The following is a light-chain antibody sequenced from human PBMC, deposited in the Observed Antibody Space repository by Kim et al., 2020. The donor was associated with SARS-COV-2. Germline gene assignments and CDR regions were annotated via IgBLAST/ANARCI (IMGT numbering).Light chain of an antibody. Sequence: ASLGDTVTISCRAGQTIETNLAWYQQKPGKAPKLLIYDVSTLKSGVPSRFRGSGSGTEFTLTVSSLQPDDFATYYCQEYDHYPWTFGPGTKVDIK. J-gene: IGKJ1*01. CDR2: DVS. CDR3: QEYDHYPWT. CDR1: QTIETN. V-gene: IGKV1-5*03.